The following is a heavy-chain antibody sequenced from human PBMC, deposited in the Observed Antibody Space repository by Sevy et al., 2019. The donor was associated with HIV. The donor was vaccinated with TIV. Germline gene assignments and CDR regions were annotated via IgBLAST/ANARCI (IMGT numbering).Heavy chain of an antibody. Sequence: GGSLRLSCAASGFTFSRYWMHWVRQAPGKGLVWVSRINGDGSNPIYADSVKGRFTISRDNAKNTVFLQMHSLRAEDTAVYYCAREGVDFWSGTVDFYYGMDVWGQGTTVTVSS. V-gene: IGHV3-74*01. CDR2: INGDGSNP. J-gene: IGHJ6*02. CDR3: AREGVDFWSGTVDFYYGMDV. D-gene: IGHD3-3*01. CDR1: GFTFSRYW.